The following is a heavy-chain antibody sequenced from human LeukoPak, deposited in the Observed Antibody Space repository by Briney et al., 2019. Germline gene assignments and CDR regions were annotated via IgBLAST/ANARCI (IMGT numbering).Heavy chain of an antibody. D-gene: IGHD2-21*01. CDR3: TTESVWWWTAFDH. CDR1: GFTFSNAW. CDR2: IKSKTDGATT. J-gene: IGHJ4*02. Sequence: PGGSLRLSCAASGFTFSNAWMSWVRQAPGKGLEWVGRIKSKTDGATTDYAAPVKGRFTISRDDSKNTLYLQMNSLKTEDTAVYYCTTESVWWWTAFDHWGQGTLVTVSS. V-gene: IGHV3-15*01.